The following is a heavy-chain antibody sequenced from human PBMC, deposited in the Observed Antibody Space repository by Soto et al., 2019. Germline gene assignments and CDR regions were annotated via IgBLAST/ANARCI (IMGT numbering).Heavy chain of an antibody. D-gene: IGHD2-15*01. J-gene: IGHJ5*02. V-gene: IGHV4-4*02. CDR2: IYHSGSI. Sequence: SETLSLTCAVSGGSISTSNWGSWVRQPPGKGLEWIGEIYHSGSINYNPSLKSRVTISVDKSKNQFSLRLSSVTAADTAVYYCARGARSGGSSYNWFDPWGQGTLVTVSS. CDR1: GGSISTSNW. CDR3: ARGARSGGSSYNWFDP.